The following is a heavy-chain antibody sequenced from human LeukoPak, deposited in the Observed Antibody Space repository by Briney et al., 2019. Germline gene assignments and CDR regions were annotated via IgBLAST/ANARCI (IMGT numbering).Heavy chain of an antibody. CDR3: ARDNGSGYSYALDRVAFDI. CDR2: IIPIFGTA. CDR1: GGTFSSYA. V-gene: IGHV1-69*05. D-gene: IGHD5-18*01. Sequence: WASVKVSCKASGGTFSSYAISWVRQARGQGLEWMGRIIPIFGTANYAQKFQGRVTITTDESTSTAYMELSSLRSEDTAVYYCARDNGSGYSYALDRVAFDIWGQGTMVTVSS. J-gene: IGHJ3*02.